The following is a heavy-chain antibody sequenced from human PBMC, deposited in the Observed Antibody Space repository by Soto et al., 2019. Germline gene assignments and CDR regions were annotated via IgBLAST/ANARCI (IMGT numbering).Heavy chain of an antibody. V-gene: IGHV5-51*01. CDR3: ARSDYYDSSGYSGFDY. J-gene: IGHJ4*02. CDR1: GYSFTSYW. D-gene: IGHD3-22*01. Sequence: GESLKISCKGSGYSFTSYWIGWVRQMPGKGLEWMGIIYPGDSDTRYSPSFQGQVTISADKSISTAYLQWSSLKASDTAMYYCARSDYYDSSGYSGFDYWGQGTLVTVSS. CDR2: IYPGDSDT.